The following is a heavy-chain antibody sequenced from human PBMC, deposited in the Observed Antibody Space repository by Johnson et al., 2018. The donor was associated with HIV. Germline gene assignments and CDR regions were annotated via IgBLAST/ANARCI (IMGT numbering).Heavy chain of an antibody. J-gene: IGHJ3*02. Sequence: QVQLVESGGGLVKPGGSLRVSCAASGFTFRDYHMSWIRQAPGKGVEWLSYISGSGSIIYYADSVKGRVTISRDNAKNSLYLQMNSLRAGDTAVYYCAKETRDSRSAFDIWGQGTLVTVSS. CDR2: ISGSGSII. CDR3: AKETRDSRSAFDI. D-gene: IGHD4-11*01. V-gene: IGHV3-11*04. CDR1: GFTFRDYH.